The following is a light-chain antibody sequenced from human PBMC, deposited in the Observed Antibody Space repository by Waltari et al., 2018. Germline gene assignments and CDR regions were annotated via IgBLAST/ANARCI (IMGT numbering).Light chain of an antibody. Sequence: QSVLTQPPSASGTPGQRVTISCSGGSSNIGSNVVTWYQQFPGTAPKLLIYSSSKGPSGVPDRCSGSKSVTSASRAISGLQSEDGADFYCASWDDSLNGWVFGGGTKLTVL. CDR2: SSS. CDR3: ASWDDSLNGWV. CDR1: SSNIGSNV. J-gene: IGLJ3*02. V-gene: IGLV1-44*01.